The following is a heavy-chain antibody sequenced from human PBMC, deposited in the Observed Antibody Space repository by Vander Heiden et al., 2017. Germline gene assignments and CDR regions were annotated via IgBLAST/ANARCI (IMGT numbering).Heavy chain of an antibody. J-gene: IGHJ4*02. D-gene: IGHD5-12*01. CDR1: GGSISSSSYY. CDR2: IYYSGST. V-gene: IGHV4-39*01. Sequence: QLQLQESGPGLVKPSETLSLTCTVSGGSISSSSYYWGWIRQPPGKGLEWIGSIYYSGSTYYNPSLKSRVTISVDTSKNQFSLKLSSVTAADTAVYYCARLAPKWARTLNFDYWGQGTLVTVSS. CDR3: ARLAPKWARTLNFDY.